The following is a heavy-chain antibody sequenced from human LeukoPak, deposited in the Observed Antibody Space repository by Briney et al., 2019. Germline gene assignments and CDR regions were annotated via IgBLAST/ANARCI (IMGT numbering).Heavy chain of an antibody. CDR3: TRDLHTWEQLFDY. J-gene: IGHJ4*02. CDR1: GFTCGDYA. D-gene: IGHD1-26*01. V-gene: IGHV3-49*04. CDR2: IRSKAYGGTT. Sequence: GGSLGLSCTASGFTCGDYAMSWVRQAPGKGLEWVGFIRSKAYGGTTEYAASVKGRFTISRDDSKSIAYLQMNSLKTEDTAVYYCTRDLHTWEQLFDYWGQGTLVTISS.